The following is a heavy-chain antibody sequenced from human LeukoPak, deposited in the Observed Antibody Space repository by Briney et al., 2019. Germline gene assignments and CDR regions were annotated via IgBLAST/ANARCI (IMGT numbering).Heavy chain of an antibody. CDR2: ISSSSSYI. J-gene: IGHJ4*02. V-gene: IGHV3-21*01. Sequence: GGSLRLSCAASGFTFSSYSMNWVRQAPGKGLEWVSSISSSSSYIYYADSVKGRFTISRDNAKNSLYLQMNSLRAEDTAVYYCARQTLNYYDSSGSIDYWGQGTLVTVSS. D-gene: IGHD3-22*01. CDR3: ARQTLNYYDSSGSIDY. CDR1: GFTFSSYS.